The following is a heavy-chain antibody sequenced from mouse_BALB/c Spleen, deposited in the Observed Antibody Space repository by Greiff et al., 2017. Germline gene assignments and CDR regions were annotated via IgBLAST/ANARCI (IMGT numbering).Heavy chain of an antibody. Sequence: VQLQQPGAELVKPGASVKLSCKASGYTFTSYWMHWVKQRPGQGLEWIGEINPSNGRTNYNEKFKSKATLTVDKSSSTAYMQLSSLTNEDSAVYYCTRAYYRYALYYFDYWGQGTTLTVSS. CDR1: GYTFTSYW. D-gene: IGHD2-14*01. V-gene: IGHV1S81*02. CDR2: INPSNGRT. J-gene: IGHJ2*01. CDR3: TRAYYRYALYYFDY.